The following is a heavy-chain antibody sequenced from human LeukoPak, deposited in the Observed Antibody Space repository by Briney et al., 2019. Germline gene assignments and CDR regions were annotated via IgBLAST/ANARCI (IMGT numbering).Heavy chain of an antibody. CDR3: ARGSPGAYYFDY. V-gene: IGHV4-34*01. J-gene: IGHJ4*02. D-gene: IGHD1-26*01. Sequence: SETLSLTCAVYGGSFSGYYWSWIRQPPGKGLEWIGEINHSGSTNYNPSLKSRVTISVDTSKNQFSLKLSSVTAADTAVYYCARGSPGAYYFDYRGQGTLVTVSS. CDR2: INHSGST. CDR1: GGSFSGYY.